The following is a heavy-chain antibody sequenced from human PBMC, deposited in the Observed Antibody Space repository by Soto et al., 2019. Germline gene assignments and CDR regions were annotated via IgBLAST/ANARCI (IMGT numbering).Heavy chain of an antibody. D-gene: IGHD3-10*01. Sequence: QVQLVQSGAEVKKPGASVRVSCKASGYTVTTYHVHWVRQAPGQGPEWMGIIDPSSGRTDYTQKFQGRASMTRDTSTSVVDMEARRLRSEDTAIYYCAREFDGAHFFDYWGQGTLLTV. CDR1: GYTVTTYH. CDR3: AREFDGAHFFDY. V-gene: IGHV1-46*01. J-gene: IGHJ4*02. CDR2: IDPSSGRT.